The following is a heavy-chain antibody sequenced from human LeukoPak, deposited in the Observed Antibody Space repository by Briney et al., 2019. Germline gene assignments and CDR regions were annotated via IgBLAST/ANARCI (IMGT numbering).Heavy chain of an antibody. J-gene: IGHJ4*02. CDR3: AKDRMVRGPFDY. CDR2: ISGSGSYT. D-gene: IGHD3-10*01. Sequence: GGSLRLSCAASEFSSGSSALGWVRQAPGKGLEWISSISGSGSYTYYADSVEGRFTISRDNSKNTVYLQMNSLRDEDTAVYYCAKDRMVRGPFDYWGQGTLITVSS. CDR1: EFSSGSSA. V-gene: IGHV3-23*01.